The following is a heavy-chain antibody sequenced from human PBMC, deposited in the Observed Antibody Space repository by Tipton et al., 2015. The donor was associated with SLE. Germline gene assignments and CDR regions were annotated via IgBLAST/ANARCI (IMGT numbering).Heavy chain of an antibody. CDR3: ARVMYSSSWYGGAFDI. CDR1: GGSVSSGSYY. J-gene: IGHJ3*02. CDR2: IYYSGST. Sequence: TLSLTCTVSGGSVSSGSYYWSWIRQPPGKGLEWIGYIYYSGSTNYNPSLKSRVTISVDTSKNQFSLKLSSVTAADTAVYYCARVMYSSSWYGGAFDIWGQGTMVTVS. D-gene: IGHD6-13*01. V-gene: IGHV4-61*01.